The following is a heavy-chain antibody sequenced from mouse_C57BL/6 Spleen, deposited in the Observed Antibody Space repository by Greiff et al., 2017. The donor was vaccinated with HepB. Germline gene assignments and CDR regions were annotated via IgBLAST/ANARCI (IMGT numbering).Heavy chain of an antibody. D-gene: IGHD1-1*01. CDR1: GYTFTSYW. V-gene: IGHV1-64*01. Sequence: QVQLQQPGAELVKPGASVKLSCKASGYTFTSYWMHWVKQRPGQGLEWIGMIHPNSGSTNYNEKFKSKATLTVDKSSSTAYMQLSSLTSEDSAVYYCARKAVVANYFDYWGQGTTLTVSS. J-gene: IGHJ2*01. CDR2: IHPNSGST. CDR3: ARKAVVANYFDY.